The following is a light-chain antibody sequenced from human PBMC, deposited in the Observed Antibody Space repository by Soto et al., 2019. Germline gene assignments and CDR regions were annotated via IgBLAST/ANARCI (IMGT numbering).Light chain of an antibody. CDR1: QSISSY. Sequence: DIQMTQSPSTLSASVGDIVTITFRASQSISSYLNWYQQKPGKAPKLLIYKASSLESGVPSRFSGSGSGTDFTFTISSLQPEDIATYYCQQYDNLPLTFGGGTKVDI. V-gene: IGKV1-33*01. J-gene: IGKJ4*01. CDR3: QQYDNLPLT. CDR2: KAS.